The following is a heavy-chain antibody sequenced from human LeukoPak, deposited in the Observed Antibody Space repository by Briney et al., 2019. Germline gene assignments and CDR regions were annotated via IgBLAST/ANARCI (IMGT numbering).Heavy chain of an antibody. D-gene: IGHD2-15*01. Sequence: GGSLRLSCAASGFTFSSYAMSWVRQAPGKGLEWVGRTRNKANSYTTEYAASVKGRFTISRDDSKNSLYLQMNSLKTEDTAVYYCARDHGSDYDYWGQGTLVTVSS. CDR1: GFTFSSYA. CDR2: TRNKANSYTT. J-gene: IGHJ4*02. V-gene: IGHV3-72*01. CDR3: ARDHGSDYDY.